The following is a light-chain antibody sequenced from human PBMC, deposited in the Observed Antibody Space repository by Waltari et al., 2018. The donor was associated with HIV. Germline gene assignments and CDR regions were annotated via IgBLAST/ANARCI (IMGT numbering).Light chain of an antibody. CDR1: KLGNQY. Sequence: SYELTQPPSVSVSPGQTVIITCSGDKLGNQYACWYQQKPGQSPVLAIYQDNQRPSGIPERFSGSNSGNTATLTVSGTQAMDEADYYCQAWDSSTDVVFGGGTKLTVL. J-gene: IGLJ2*01. CDR2: QDN. V-gene: IGLV3-1*01. CDR3: QAWDSSTDVV.